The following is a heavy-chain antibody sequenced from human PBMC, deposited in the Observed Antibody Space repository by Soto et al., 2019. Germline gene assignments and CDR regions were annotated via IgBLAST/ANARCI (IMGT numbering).Heavy chain of an antibody. CDR2: IYTSGST. V-gene: IGHV4-4*07. CDR1: GGCISSYY. D-gene: IGHD2-2*01. CDR3: ARDAGGCSSTSWQTVGWFDP. J-gene: IGHJ5*02. Sequence: EPLSLTCTDSGGCISSYYWSWIRQPAGKGLEWIGRIYTSGSTNYNPSLKGRVTMSVDTSKNQFSLKLSSVTAADTAVYYCARDAGGCSSTSWQTVGWFDPWGQGTLVTVSS.